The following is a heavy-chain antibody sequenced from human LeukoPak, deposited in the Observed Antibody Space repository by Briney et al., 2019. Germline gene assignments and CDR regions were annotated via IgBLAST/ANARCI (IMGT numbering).Heavy chain of an antibody. V-gene: IGHV3-23*01. CDR2: ISGSGGDT. CDR3: AKGSGDSSGYYYVYYYYYMDA. J-gene: IGHJ6*03. CDR1: GFTFKAYW. Sequence: GGSLRLSCAASGFTFKAYWMSWVRQAPGKGLEWVSAISGSGGDTYYADSVKGRFSISRDNSKNTLYLQMNSLRVEDTAVYYCAKGSGDSSGYYYVYYYYYMDAWGKGTMVTVSS. D-gene: IGHD3-22*01.